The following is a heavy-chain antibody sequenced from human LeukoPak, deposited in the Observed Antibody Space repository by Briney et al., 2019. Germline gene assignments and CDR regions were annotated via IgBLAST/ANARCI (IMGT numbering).Heavy chain of an antibody. V-gene: IGHV3-7*04. D-gene: IGHD3-10*01. J-gene: IGHJ4*02. CDR1: GITFRSYW. Sequence: PGGSLRLSCAASGITFRSYWMSWVRQAPGKGLEWVANINEDGSEKYYVDSVKGRFIISRDNAKNSLYLQMNSLRAEDTAVYYCAREDYYGSGTHHVDYWGQGTLVTVSS. CDR2: INEDGSEK. CDR3: AREDYYGSGTHHVDY.